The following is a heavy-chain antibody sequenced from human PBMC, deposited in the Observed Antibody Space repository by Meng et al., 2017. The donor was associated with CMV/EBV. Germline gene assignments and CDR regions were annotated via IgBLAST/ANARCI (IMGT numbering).Heavy chain of an antibody. CDR2: INHSGST. Sequence: YGGSFRGYYWSWLRQPPGKGLEWIGEINHSGSTNYNPSLKSRVPISVDTSKNQFSLKLSSVTAADTAVYYCARGPPRAFTTGTTLLDYWGQGTLVTVSS. J-gene: IGHJ4*02. CDR3: ARGPPRAFTTGTTLLDY. CDR1: GGSFRGYY. V-gene: IGHV4-34*01. D-gene: IGHD1-1*01.